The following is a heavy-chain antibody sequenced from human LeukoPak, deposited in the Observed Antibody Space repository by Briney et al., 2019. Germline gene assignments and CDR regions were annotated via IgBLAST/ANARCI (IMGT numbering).Heavy chain of an antibody. CDR1: GFTFSSYG. Sequence: PGRSLRLSFAASGFTFSSYGMHLVRQAPGKGPERGAVICYDGTNKYYADSVKGRFTISRNNSKNTLYLQMNSLRAEDTAVYSCARDRSYGSGYYYKNDAFDIWGQGTMVTVSS. V-gene: IGHV3-33*01. J-gene: IGHJ3*02. CDR2: ICYDGTNK. D-gene: IGHD3-10*01. CDR3: ARDRSYGSGYYYKNDAFDI.